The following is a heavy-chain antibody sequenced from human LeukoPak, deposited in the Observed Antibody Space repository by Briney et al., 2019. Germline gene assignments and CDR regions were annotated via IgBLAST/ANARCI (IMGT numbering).Heavy chain of an antibody. J-gene: IGHJ5*02. D-gene: IGHD3-10*01. Sequence: ASVKVSCKASGYTFTSYDINWVRQATGQGLEWMGWMNPNSGNTGYAQKFQGRVTMTEDTSTDTAYMELSSLRSEDTAVYYCATDRDWFDPWGQGTLVTVSS. V-gene: IGHV1-8*02. CDR3: ATDRDWFDP. CDR2: MNPNSGNT. CDR1: GYTFTSYD.